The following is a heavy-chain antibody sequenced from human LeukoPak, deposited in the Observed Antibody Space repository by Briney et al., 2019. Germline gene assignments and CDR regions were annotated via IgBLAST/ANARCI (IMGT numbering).Heavy chain of an antibody. J-gene: IGHJ6*02. Sequence: ASVKVSCKASGYTFTSYGISRVRQAPGQGLEWMGWISAYNGNTNYAQKLQGRVTMTTDTSTSTAYMELRSLRSDDTAVYYCARGSSTVTTGYGMDVWGQGTTVTVSS. CDR1: GYTFTSYG. CDR2: ISAYNGNT. CDR3: ARGSSTVTTGYGMDV. V-gene: IGHV1-18*01. D-gene: IGHD4-17*01.